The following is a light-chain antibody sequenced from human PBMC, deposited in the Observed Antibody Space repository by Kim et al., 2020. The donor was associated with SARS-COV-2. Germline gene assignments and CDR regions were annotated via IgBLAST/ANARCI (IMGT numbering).Light chain of an antibody. CDR2: KAS. Sequence: DIQMTQSPPILSASVGDRVTITCRASQSVSSWLAWYQQKPGKAPKLLISKASSLEGGVPSRFSGRGSGTEFTLTINTLQPDDFATYSCQQYDSHPYTFGQGTKLEI. J-gene: IGKJ2*01. CDR3: QQYDSHPYT. CDR1: QSVSSW. V-gene: IGKV1-5*03.